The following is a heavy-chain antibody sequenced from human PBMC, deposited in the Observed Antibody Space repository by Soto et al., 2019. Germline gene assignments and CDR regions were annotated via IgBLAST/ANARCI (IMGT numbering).Heavy chain of an antibody. J-gene: IGHJ4*02. CDR3: AKEVDSSGWYDY. CDR1: GFTFDDYA. V-gene: IGHV3-9*01. CDR2: ISWNSGSI. D-gene: IGHD6-19*01. Sequence: GGSLRLSCAASGFTFDDYAMHWVRQAPGKGLEWVSGISWNSGSIGYADSVKGRFTISRDNAKNSLYLQMNSLRAGDTALYYCAKEVDSSGWYDYWGQGTLVTVSS.